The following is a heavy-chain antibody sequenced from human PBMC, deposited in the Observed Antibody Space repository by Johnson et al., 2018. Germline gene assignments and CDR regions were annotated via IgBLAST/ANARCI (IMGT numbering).Heavy chain of an antibody. CDR2: INGAGSSR. CDR3: VRDHRDCTNGVCSFQH. D-gene: IGHD2-8*01. Sequence: EVQLLESGRGLVQPGGSLRLSCTASGFTFSYYWMHWVRQAPGKGLVWVSRINGAGSSRSHADSVKGRLTISRDNAKNTLYLQMNSLRAEDTAVYYCVRDHRDCTNGVCSFQHWGQGTVVTVSS. CDR1: GFTFSYYW. V-gene: IGHV3-74*01. J-gene: IGHJ1*01.